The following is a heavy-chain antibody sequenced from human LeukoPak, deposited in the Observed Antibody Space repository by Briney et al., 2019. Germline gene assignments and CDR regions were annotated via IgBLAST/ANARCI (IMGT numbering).Heavy chain of an antibody. CDR1: GFTFSSYA. CDR2: ISGSGGST. J-gene: IGHJ4*02. D-gene: IGHD3-22*01. CDR3: AKVRSYYDSSGYYFDY. V-gene: IGHV3-23*01. Sequence: QSGGSLRLSCAASGFTFSSYAMSWVRQAPGKGLEWVSAISGSGGSTYYADSVKGRFTISRDNSKNTLYLQMNSLRAEDTAVYYCAKVRSYYDSSGYYFDYWGQGTLVTVSS.